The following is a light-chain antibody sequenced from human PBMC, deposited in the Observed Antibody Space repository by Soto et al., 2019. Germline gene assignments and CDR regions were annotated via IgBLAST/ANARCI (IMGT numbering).Light chain of an antibody. CDR1: QSVSSY. Sequence: EMVLTQSPATLSLSPGERATLSCRASQSVSSYLAWYQQKPAQAPRLLIYGASTRAAGTPDRFSGGGSGTDFTLTISRLEPEDFAVYYCQQFGYSLWTFGQGTKVDIK. J-gene: IGKJ1*01. V-gene: IGKV3-11*01. CDR3: QQFGYSLWT. CDR2: GAS.